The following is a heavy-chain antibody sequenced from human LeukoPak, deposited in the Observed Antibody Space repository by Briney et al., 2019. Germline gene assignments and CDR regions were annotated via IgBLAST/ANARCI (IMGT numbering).Heavy chain of an antibody. CDR1: GGSISSSSYY. D-gene: IGHD3-10*01. J-gene: IGHJ4*02. Sequence: SETLSLTCTVSGGSISSSSYYWGWIRQPPGKGLEWIGSIYYSGSTYYNPSLKSRVTISVDTPKNQFSLKLSSVTAADTAVYYCARQGNIVLWFGELGNYFDYWGQGTLVTVSS. V-gene: IGHV4-39*01. CDR3: ARQGNIVLWFGELGNYFDY. CDR2: IYYSGST.